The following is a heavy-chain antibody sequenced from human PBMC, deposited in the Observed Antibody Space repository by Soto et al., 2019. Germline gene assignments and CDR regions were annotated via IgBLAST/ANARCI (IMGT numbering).Heavy chain of an antibody. Sequence: GGSLRLSCAASGFTFSSYAMSWVRQAPGKGLEWVSVISGSGGSTHYADSVKGRSTISRDNSKNTLYLQVNSLRAEDTAVYYCAKEADISGYHPDYWGKGTQVTVSS. CDR2: ISGSGGST. CDR3: AKEADISGYHPDY. D-gene: IGHD3-22*01. V-gene: IGHV3-23*01. CDR1: GFTFSSYA. J-gene: IGHJ4*02.